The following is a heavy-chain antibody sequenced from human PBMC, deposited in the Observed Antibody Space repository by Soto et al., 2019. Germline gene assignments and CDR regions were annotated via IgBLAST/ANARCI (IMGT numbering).Heavy chain of an antibody. Sequence: ASVKVSCKASGYTFTSYYMHWVRQAPGQGLEWMGIINPSGGSTSYAQKFQGRVTMTRDASTSTVYMELSSLRSEDTAVYYCAREVVGDYDILTGYYRPSYGMDVWGQGTTVTVYS. V-gene: IGHV1-46*01. D-gene: IGHD3-9*01. CDR1: GYTFTSYY. J-gene: IGHJ6*02. CDR3: AREVVGDYDILTGYYRPSYGMDV. CDR2: INPSGGST.